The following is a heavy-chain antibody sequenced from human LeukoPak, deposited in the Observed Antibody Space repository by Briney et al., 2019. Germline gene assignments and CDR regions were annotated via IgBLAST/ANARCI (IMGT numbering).Heavy chain of an antibody. CDR3: ARVPVKNGIVVVVAAPFFDY. V-gene: IGHV1-2*02. CDR2: INPNSGGT. Sequence: ASVKVSRKASGYTFTGYYMHWVRQAPGQGLEWMGWINPNSGGTNYAQKFQGRVTMTRDTSISTAYMELSRLRSDDTAVYYCARVPVKNGIVVVVAAPFFDYWGQGTLVTVSS. D-gene: IGHD2-15*01. J-gene: IGHJ4*02. CDR1: GYTFTGYY.